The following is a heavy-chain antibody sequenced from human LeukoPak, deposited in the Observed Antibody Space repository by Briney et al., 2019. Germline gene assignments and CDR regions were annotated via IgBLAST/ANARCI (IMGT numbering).Heavy chain of an antibody. CDR3: ARSSSSGYNDRSGYFHH. Sequence: GSLRLSCAASGFTFSNHSMNWVRQAPGKGLEWIGYIYSSGSTTYNPSLKRRVTISVDTSKNQFSLKLSSVTAADTAVYYCARSSSSGYNDRSGYFHHWGQGTLVTVSS. J-gene: IGHJ1*01. CDR2: IYSSGST. V-gene: IGHV4-59*11. CDR1: GFTFSNHS. D-gene: IGHD3-22*01.